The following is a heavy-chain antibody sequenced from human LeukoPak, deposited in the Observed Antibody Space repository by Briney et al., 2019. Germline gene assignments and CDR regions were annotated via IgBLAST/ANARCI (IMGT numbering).Heavy chain of an antibody. V-gene: IGHV1-18*01. CDR2: ISAYNGNT. CDR1: GYTFTSYG. CDR3: ARDPAGTLDAFDI. Sequence: ASVKVSCKASGYTFTSYGISWVRQAPGQGLEWMGWISAYNGNTNYAQKLQGRVTMTTDTSTSTAYMELSSLRSEDTAVYYCARDPAGTLDAFDIWGQGTMVTVSS. J-gene: IGHJ3*02. D-gene: IGHD1-14*01.